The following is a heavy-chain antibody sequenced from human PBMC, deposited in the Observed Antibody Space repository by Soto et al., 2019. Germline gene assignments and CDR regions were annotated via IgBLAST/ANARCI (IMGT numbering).Heavy chain of an antibody. V-gene: IGHV1-2*04. CDR3: ARYLYYRSRSYYESHYCSNDMNV. CDR1: GYTFTGYY. J-gene: IGHJ6*01. D-gene: IGHD3-10*01. Sequence: ASVKVSCKASGYTFTGYYMHWVRQAPGQGPEWMGWINPNSGGTNYAQKFQGWVTMTRDTSISTAYMEQSRLRSDDTAVYYCARYLYYRSRSYYESHYCSNDMNVWRQGRTVTVSS. CDR2: INPNSGGT.